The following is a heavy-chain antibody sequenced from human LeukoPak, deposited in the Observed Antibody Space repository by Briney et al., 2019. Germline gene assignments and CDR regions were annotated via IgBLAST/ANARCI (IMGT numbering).Heavy chain of an antibody. J-gene: IGHJ4*02. Sequence: KPSETLSLTCAVYGGSFSGYYWSWIRQPPGKGLEWIGEINHSGSTNYNPSLKSRVTISVDTSKNQFSLKLSSVTAADTAVYYCARGIPPYYDSSGYYLDYWGQGTLVTVSS. V-gene: IGHV4-34*01. D-gene: IGHD3-22*01. CDR3: ARGIPPYYDSSGYYLDY. CDR2: INHSGST. CDR1: GGSFSGYY.